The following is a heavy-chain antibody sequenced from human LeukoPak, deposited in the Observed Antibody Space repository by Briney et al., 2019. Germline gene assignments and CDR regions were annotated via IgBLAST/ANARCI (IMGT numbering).Heavy chain of an antibody. CDR1: GYSISSGYY. Sequence: SETLSLTCTVSGYSISSGYYWGWIRQPPGKGLEWIGSIYHSGSTYYNPSLKSRVTISVDTSKNQFSLKLSSVTAADTAVYYCARPYYDSSGYYYFDYWGQGTLVTVSS. D-gene: IGHD3-22*01. CDR3: ARPYYDSSGYYYFDY. V-gene: IGHV4-38-2*02. J-gene: IGHJ4*02. CDR2: IYHSGST.